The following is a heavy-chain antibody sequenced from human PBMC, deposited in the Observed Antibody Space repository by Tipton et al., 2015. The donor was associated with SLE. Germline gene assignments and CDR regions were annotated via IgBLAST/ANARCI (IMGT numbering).Heavy chain of an antibody. J-gene: IGHJ5*02. CDR1: GGSFNGHY. D-gene: IGHD2-21*02. CDR3: ARVLGQTAYHWFDP. CDR2: SNESGIT. V-gene: IGHV4-34*09. Sequence: LRLSCAVYGGSFNGHYWNWFRQFQGKGLQWIGESNESGITHYNSSLKSRVTISVDTSKNQFSLKLKSVTAADTAVYYCARVLGQTAYHWFDPWGQGTLVTVSS.